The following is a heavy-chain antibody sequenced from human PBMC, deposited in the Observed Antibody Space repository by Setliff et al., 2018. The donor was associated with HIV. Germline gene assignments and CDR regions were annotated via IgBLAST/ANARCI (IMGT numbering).Heavy chain of an antibody. CDR2: IYSTGDT. D-gene: IGHD3-22*01. V-gene: IGHV4-4*07. CDR1: GGSISNFY. J-gene: IGHJ4*02. CDR3: AKVRLTMIMMVDYFDQ. Sequence: PSETLSLTCSVSGGSISNFYWSWIRQPPGKGLEWVGHIYSTGDTNYNPSLKSRVTLSADTSKNQLSPSLTSVTAADTAFYYCAKVRLTMIMMVDYFDQWGQGTLVTVSS.